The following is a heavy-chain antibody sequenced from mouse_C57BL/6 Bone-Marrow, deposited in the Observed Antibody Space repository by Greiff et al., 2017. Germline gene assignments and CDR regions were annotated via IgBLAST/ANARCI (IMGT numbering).Heavy chain of an antibody. Sequence: VQLQQSGAELVRPGTSVKMSCKASGYTFTNYWIGWAKQRPGHGLEWIGDIYPGGGYTNYNEKFKGKATLTADKSSSAAYMQFSSLTSEDSAIYYCARVYDGYYGDYWGQGTTLTVSS. CDR3: ARVYDGYYGDY. CDR1: GYTFTNYW. J-gene: IGHJ2*01. V-gene: IGHV1-63*01. CDR2: IYPGGGYT. D-gene: IGHD2-3*01.